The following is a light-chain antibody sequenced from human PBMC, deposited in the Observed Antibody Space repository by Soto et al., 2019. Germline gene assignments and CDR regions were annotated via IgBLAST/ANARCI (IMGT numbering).Light chain of an antibody. CDR1: GSDIGAYNY. J-gene: IGLJ1*01. Sequence: QSALAQPASVSGSPGQSITISCTGSGSDIGAYNYVSWYQQHPGKAPKLLIHGVTRRPSGVSSRFSASKSAYTASLTISGLQAEDEANYYGSSFTTSYFYVFGPGTKGTVL. CDR3: SSFTTSYFYV. CDR2: GVT. V-gene: IGLV2-14*01.